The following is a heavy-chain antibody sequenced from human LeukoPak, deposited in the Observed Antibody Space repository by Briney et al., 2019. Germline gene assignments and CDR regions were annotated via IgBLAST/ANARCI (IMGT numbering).Heavy chain of an antibody. CDR2: IYSGGST. J-gene: IGHJ3*02. Sequence: GGSLRLSCAASGFTVSSNYMSWVRQAPGKGLEWVSVIYSGGSTYYADSVKGRFTISRDNSKNTLYPQMNSLRAEDTAVYYCAKDAKGLLWFGELFVSGYDAFDIWGQGTMVTVSS. D-gene: IGHD3-10*01. CDR1: GFTVSSNY. V-gene: IGHV3-66*01. CDR3: AKDAKGLLWFGELFVSGYDAFDI.